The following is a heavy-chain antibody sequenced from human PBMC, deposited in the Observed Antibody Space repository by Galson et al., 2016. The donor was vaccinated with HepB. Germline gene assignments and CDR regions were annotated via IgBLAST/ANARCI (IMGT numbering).Heavy chain of an antibody. CDR1: GDSVSSNSAT. Sequence: CAISGDSVSSNSATWNWIRQSPSRGLEWLGRTYFRSKWYNDYASSVKSRITVNVDTPKNQFSLQLNSVTPEDAALYYCARATSSSWYVLDHWGQGTLVAVSS. D-gene: IGHD6-13*01. CDR2: TYFRSKWYN. J-gene: IGHJ4*02. V-gene: IGHV6-1*01. CDR3: ARATSSSWYVLDH.